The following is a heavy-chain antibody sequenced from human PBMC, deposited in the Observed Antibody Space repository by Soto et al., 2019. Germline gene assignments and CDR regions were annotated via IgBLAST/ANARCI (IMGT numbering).Heavy chain of an antibody. CDR2: IYYSGST. V-gene: IGHV4-39*01. CDR1: GGSISSSSYY. Sequence: SETLSLTCTVSGGSISSSSYYWGWIRQPPGKGLEWIGSIYYSGSTYYNPSLKSRVTISVDTSKNQFSLKLSSVTAADTAVYYCARQGLMITFGGQFDYWGQGTLVTVSS. CDR3: ARQGLMITFGGQFDY. D-gene: IGHD3-16*01. J-gene: IGHJ4*02.